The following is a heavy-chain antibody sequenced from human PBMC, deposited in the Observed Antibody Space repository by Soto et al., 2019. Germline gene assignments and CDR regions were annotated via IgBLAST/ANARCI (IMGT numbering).Heavy chain of an antibody. J-gene: IGHJ6*02. Sequence: QVQLVESGGGVVQPGRSLRLSCAASGFTFSSYGMHWVRQAPGKGLEWVAVIWYDGSNKYYADSVKGRFTISRDNSKNELYLQMNSLRAEDTAVYYCARLQLLVVGYYYGLDVWGQGTTVTVSS. V-gene: IGHV3-33*01. D-gene: IGHD6-19*01. CDR3: ARLQLLVVGYYYGLDV. CDR1: GFTFSSYG. CDR2: IWYDGSNK.